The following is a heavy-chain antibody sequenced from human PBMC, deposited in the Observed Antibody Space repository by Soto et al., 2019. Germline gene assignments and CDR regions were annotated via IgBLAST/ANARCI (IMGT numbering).Heavy chain of an antibody. V-gene: IGHV3-9*01. CDR3: AKDETGDYYYYGMDV. Sequence: EVQLVESGGGLVRPGRSLRLSCAASGFTFDDYAMHWVRQAPGKGLEWVSGISWNSGSIGYADSVKGRFTISRDNAKNSLYLQMNSLRAEDTALYYCAKDETGDYYYYGMDVWGQGTTVTVSS. J-gene: IGHJ6*02. CDR1: GFTFDDYA. CDR2: ISWNSGSI.